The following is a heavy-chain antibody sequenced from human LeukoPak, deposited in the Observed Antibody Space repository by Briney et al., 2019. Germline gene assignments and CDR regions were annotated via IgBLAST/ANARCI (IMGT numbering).Heavy chain of an antibody. Sequence: PGGSLRLSCAASGFTFSDYYMIWIRQAPGKGLECISYISSSGSTVYYADSLKGRFTNSRDNSKNTLYLQMNSLRAEDTAVYYCAKDYKCSSSWCYYMDVWGKGTTVTVSS. CDR1: GFTFSDYY. D-gene: IGHD6-13*01. J-gene: IGHJ6*03. V-gene: IGHV3-11*04. CDR2: ISSSGSTV. CDR3: AKDYKCSSSWCYYMDV.